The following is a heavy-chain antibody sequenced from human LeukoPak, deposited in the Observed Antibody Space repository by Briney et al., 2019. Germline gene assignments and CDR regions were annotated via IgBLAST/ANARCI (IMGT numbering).Heavy chain of an antibody. Sequence: GGSLRLSCGASGFTLSDHYMSWIRQAPGTGLEWVSYISGSGNDVYYADSVKGRFTISRDNAKNSLYLQMNSLRAEDTAVYYCARDLPWNYGWFGPWGQGTLVTVSS. CDR1: GFTLSDHY. CDR3: ARDLPWNYGWFGP. V-gene: IGHV3-11*04. D-gene: IGHD1-7*01. CDR2: ISGSGNDV. J-gene: IGHJ5*02.